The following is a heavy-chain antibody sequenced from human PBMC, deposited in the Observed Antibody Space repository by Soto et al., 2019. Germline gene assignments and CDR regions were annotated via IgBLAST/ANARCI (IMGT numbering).Heavy chain of an antibody. CDR2: FDPEDGET. Sequence: QVPLVQSGAEVQTPGASVKVSCKVSGYTLTELPMHWVRQAPGKGLEWMGGFDPEDGETIYAQKFQGRVTMTEDTSTDTAYMELSSLRSEDTAVYYCATGTPVGLWFGELSEWDYGMDVWGQGTTVTVSS. J-gene: IGHJ6*02. V-gene: IGHV1-24*01. CDR3: ATGTPVGLWFGELSEWDYGMDV. CDR1: GYTLTELP. D-gene: IGHD3-10*01.